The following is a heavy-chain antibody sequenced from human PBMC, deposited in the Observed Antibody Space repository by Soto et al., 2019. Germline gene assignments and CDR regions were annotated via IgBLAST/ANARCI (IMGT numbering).Heavy chain of an antibody. CDR3: AVDSGPYCSGGSCYIDY. V-gene: IGHV1-18*01. CDR1: GYTFTSYG. J-gene: IGHJ4*02. Sequence: QVQLVQSGAEVKKPGASVKVSCKASGYTFTSYGISWVRQAPGQGLEWMGWISAYNGNTNYAQKLQGRVTMTTDTSTSTAYMELRSLRSDDTAVYYCAVDSGPYCSGGSCYIDYWGQGTLVTVSS. CDR2: ISAYNGNT. D-gene: IGHD2-15*01.